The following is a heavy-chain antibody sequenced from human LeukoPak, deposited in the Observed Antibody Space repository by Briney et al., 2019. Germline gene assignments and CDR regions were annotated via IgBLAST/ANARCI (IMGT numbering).Heavy chain of an antibody. V-gene: IGHV1-69-2*01. CDR3: ATASSAITIFGVVIVNNAFDI. D-gene: IGHD3-3*01. Sequence: ASVKVSCKVSVYTFTDYYMHWVQHAPGKGLEWMGLVDPEDGETIYAEKFQGRVTITADTSTDTAYMELSSLRSEDTAVYYCATASSAITIFGVVIVNNAFDIWGQGTMVTVSS. CDR1: VYTFTDYY. CDR2: VDPEDGET. J-gene: IGHJ3*02.